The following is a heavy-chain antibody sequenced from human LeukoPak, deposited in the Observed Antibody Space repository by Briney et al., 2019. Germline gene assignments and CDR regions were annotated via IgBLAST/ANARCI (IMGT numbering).Heavy chain of an antibody. CDR3: ARSHYDFWSGSRNYFDS. Sequence: KASETLSLTCTVSGGSISSYYWSWIRQPAGKGLEWIGRIYTSGSTNYNPSLKSRVTMSVDTSKNQFSLKLSSVTAADTVVYYCARSHYDFWSGSRNYFDSWGQGTLVTVSS. CDR2: IYTSGST. D-gene: IGHD3-3*01. V-gene: IGHV4-4*07. CDR1: GGSISSYY. J-gene: IGHJ4*02.